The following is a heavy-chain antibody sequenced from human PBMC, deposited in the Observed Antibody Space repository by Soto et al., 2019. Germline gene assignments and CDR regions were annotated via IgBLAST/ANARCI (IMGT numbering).Heavy chain of an antibody. J-gene: IGHJ4*02. V-gene: IGHV4-34*01. CDR1: GGSFSGYY. CDR3: ARGYDSSGYYYSGDYFDY. Sequence: SETLSLTCAVYGGSFSGYYWSWIRQPPGKGLEWIGEINHSGSTNYNPSLKSRVTISVDTSKNQFSLKLSSVTAADTAVYYCARGYDSSGYYYSGDYFDYWGQGTLVTVSS. CDR2: INHSGST. D-gene: IGHD3-22*01.